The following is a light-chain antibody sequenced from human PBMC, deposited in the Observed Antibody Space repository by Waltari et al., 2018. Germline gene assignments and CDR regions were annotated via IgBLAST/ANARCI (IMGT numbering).Light chain of an antibody. CDR2: DAS. V-gene: IGKV1-33*01. CDR3: QHYDGVPPWT. Sequence: MTQSPSSLSASVGDRVTITCQASWDINNYLNWYQQKPGKAPKLLIYDASTLETGVPSRFSGSGSGTDFVFTISRLQPEDIATYYCQHYDGVPPWTFGQGTRVDFK. CDR1: WDINNY. J-gene: IGKJ1*01.